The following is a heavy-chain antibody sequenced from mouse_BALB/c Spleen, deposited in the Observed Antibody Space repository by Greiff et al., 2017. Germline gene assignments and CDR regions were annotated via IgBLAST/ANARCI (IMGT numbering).Heavy chain of an antibody. CDR1: GYTFTSYW. Sequence: VQLQESGAELAKPGASVKMSCKASGYTFTSYWMHWVKQRPGQGLEWIGYINPSTGYTEYNQKFKDKATLTADKSSSTAYMQLSSLTSEDSAVYYCARDYPSGFAYWGQGTLVTVSA. V-gene: IGHV1-7*01. D-gene: IGHD1-1*02. J-gene: IGHJ3*01. CDR2: INPSTGYT. CDR3: ARDYPSGFAY.